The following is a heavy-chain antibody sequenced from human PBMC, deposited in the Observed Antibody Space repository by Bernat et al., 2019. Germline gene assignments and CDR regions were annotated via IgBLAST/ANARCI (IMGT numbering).Heavy chain of an antibody. CDR1: GYSFTSYW. D-gene: IGHD6-19*01. Sequence: EVQLVQSGAEVKKPGESLKISCKGSGYSFTSYWIGWVRQMPGKGLEWMGIIYPCDSDTRYSPSFQGQVTISADKSISTAYLQWRSLKASDTAMYYCAIGGLYSSGWYGWFDPWGQGTLVTVSS. CDR2: IYPCDSDT. J-gene: IGHJ5*02. CDR3: AIGGLYSSGWYGWFDP. V-gene: IGHV5-51*01.